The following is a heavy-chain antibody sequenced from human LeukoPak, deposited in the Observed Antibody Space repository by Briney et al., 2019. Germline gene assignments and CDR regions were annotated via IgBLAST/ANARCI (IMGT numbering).Heavy chain of an antibody. D-gene: IGHD2-15*01. CDR2: IYYSGST. J-gene: IGHJ4*02. CDR3: ARGGLTPTDH. V-gene: IGHV4-39*07. CDR1: GGSISSSSYY. Sequence: SETLSLTCTVSGGSISSSSYYWGWIRQPPGKGLEWIGSIYYSGSTYYNPSLKSRVTISVDRSKNQFSLKLSSVTAADTAVYYCARGGLTPTDHWGQGTLVTVSS.